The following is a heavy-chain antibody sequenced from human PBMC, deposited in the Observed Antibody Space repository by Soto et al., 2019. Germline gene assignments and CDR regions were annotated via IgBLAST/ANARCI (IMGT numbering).Heavy chain of an antibody. CDR3: ERCGIAAAGRTVRWFDP. CDR1: GGSFSGYY. V-gene: IGHV4-34*01. J-gene: IGHJ5*02. CDR2: INHSGST. D-gene: IGHD6-13*01. Sequence: SETLSLTCAVYGGSFSGYYWSWIRQPPGKGLEWIGEINHSGSTNYNPSLKSRVTISVDTSKNQFYLKLNSVTAADTAVYYCERCGIAAAGRTVRWFDPWGQGTLVTVSS.